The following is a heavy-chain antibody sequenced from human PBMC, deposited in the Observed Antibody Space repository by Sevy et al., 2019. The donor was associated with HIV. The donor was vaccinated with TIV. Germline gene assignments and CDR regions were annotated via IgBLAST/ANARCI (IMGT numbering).Heavy chain of an antibody. CDR1: GFTFSSYE. CDR3: ARDDPKNIVATIRFDY. D-gene: IGHD5-12*01. CDR2: ISSSGSTI. J-gene: IGHJ4*02. Sequence: GGSLSLSCAASGFTFSSYEMNWVRQAPGKGLEWVSYISSSGSTIYYADSVKGRFTISRDNAKNSLYLQMNSLRAEDTAVYYCARDDPKNIVATIRFDYWGQGTLVTVSS. V-gene: IGHV3-48*03.